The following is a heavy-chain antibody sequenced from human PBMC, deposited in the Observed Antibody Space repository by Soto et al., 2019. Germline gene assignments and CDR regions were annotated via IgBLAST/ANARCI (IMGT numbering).Heavy chain of an antibody. CDR3: ARHSRPYGSGSYYDYYGMDV. CDR1: GYSFTSYW. D-gene: IGHD3-10*01. J-gene: IGHJ6*02. Sequence: PGESLKISCKGSGYSFTSYWIGWVRQMPGKGLEWMGIIYPGESDTRYSPSFPGQVTISADKSISTAYLQWSSLKASDTAMYYCARHSRPYGSGSYYDYYGMDVWGQGTTVTVSS. CDR2: IYPGESDT. V-gene: IGHV5-51*01.